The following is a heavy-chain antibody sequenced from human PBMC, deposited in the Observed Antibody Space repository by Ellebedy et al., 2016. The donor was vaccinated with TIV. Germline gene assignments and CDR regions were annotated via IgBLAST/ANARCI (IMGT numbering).Heavy chain of an antibody. CDR1: GFTVSSNY. V-gene: IGHV3-53*04. Sequence: GESLKISXAASGFTVSSNYMSWVRQAPGKGLEWVSVIYSGGSTYYADSVKGRFTISRHNSKNTLYLQMNSLRAEDTAVYYCARARGYAGFDPWGQGTLVTVSS. CDR3: ARARGYAGFDP. CDR2: IYSGGST. J-gene: IGHJ5*02. D-gene: IGHD5-18*01.